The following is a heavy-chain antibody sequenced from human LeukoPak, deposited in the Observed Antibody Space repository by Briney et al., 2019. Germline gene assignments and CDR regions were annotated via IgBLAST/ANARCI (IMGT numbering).Heavy chain of an antibody. CDR1: GFTFSSYS. CDR2: IGSSSSYI. J-gene: IGHJ4*02. V-gene: IGHV3-21*01. CDR3: ASYSGSSPKTYYFDY. Sequence: GGSLRLSCAASGFTFSSYSMNWVRQAPGKGLEWVSSIGSSSSYIYYADSVKGRFTISRDNAKNSLYLQMNSLRAEDTAVYYCASYSGSSPKTYYFDYWGQGTLVTVSS. D-gene: IGHD1-26*01.